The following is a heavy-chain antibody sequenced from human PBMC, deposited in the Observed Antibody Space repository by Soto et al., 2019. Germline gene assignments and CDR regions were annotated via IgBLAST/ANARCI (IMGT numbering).Heavy chain of an antibody. Sequence: QVQLVESGGGVFQPGRSLRLSCAASGFTFSTYGMHWVRQAPGKGLEWVAAMSYDGTKQYYVDSVKGRFTISRDNARNTLFLQLNSLRDEDTAVYYCAKEYGSTWIDHWGQGTPVTVSS. CDR1: GFTFSTYG. V-gene: IGHV3-30*18. CDR2: MSYDGTKQ. D-gene: IGHD6-13*01. J-gene: IGHJ4*02. CDR3: AKEYGSTWIDH.